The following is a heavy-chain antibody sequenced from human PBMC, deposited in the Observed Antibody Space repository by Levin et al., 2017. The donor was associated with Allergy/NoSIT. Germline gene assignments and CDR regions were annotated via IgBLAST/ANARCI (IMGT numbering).Heavy chain of an antibody. D-gene: IGHD3-3*01. CDR2: ISWNSGSI. Sequence: SLKISCAASGFTFDDYAMHWVRQAPGKGLEWVSGISWNSGSIGYADSVKGRFTISRDNAKNSLYLQMNSLRAEDTALYYCAKVSSAGVPITISGYFDYWGQGTLVTVSS. CDR1: GFTFDDYA. CDR3: AKVSSAGVPITISGYFDY. J-gene: IGHJ4*02. V-gene: IGHV3-9*01.